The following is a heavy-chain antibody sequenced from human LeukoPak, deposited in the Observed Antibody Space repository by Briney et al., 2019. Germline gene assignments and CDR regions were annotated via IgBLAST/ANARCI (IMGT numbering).Heavy chain of an antibody. Sequence: SETLSLTCTVSGGSISTYYWSWIRQPPGKGLEWIGYIYYSGSTNYNPSLKSRVTISLDTSRTQFSLKLSSVTAADTAVYFCARSAYKYGADALDIWGQGTMVTVSS. J-gene: IGHJ3*02. CDR1: GGSISTYY. D-gene: IGHD5-18*01. CDR2: IYYSGST. CDR3: ARSAYKYGADALDI. V-gene: IGHV4-59*01.